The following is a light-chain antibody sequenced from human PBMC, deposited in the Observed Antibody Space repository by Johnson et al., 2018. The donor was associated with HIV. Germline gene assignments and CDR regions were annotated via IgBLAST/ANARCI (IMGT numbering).Light chain of an antibody. CDR1: SSNIGNNY. CDR2: DNN. Sequence: QSVLTQPPSVSAAPGQKVTISCSGSSSNIGNNYVSWYQQLPGTAPKLLIYDNNQRPSGIPDRFSASKSGPSATLGITGLQTGDEADYYCGTWDSSLSGVFGTGTKVTVL. CDR3: GTWDSSLSGV. J-gene: IGLJ1*01. V-gene: IGLV1-51*01.